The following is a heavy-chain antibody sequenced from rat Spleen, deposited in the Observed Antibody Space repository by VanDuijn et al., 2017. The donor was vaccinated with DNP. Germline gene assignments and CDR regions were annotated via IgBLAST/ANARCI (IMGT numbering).Heavy chain of an antibody. Sequence: EVQLVESGGGLVQPGRSLKLSCAVSGITFSDHNMAWVRQAPKKSLEWVATISYDGSDTYYRDSMKGRFTISRDNGKSTLYLQMDSLRSEDTATYYCARRDTMPRSYYNPGYYVMDAWGQGASVTVSS. J-gene: IGHJ4*01. D-gene: IGHD1-12*02. CDR1: GITFSDHN. V-gene: IGHV5-7*01. CDR2: ISYDGSDT. CDR3: ARRDTMPRSYYNPGYYVMDA.